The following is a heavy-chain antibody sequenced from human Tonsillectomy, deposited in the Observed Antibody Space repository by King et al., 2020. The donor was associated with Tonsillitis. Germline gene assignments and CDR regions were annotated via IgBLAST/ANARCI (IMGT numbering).Heavy chain of an antibody. Sequence: EVQLVQSGGGLVQPGGSLRLSCAASGFTFSDYSITWVRQAPDKGLEWVSYISSSSSAIYHADSVKGRFTISRDNARNSLHLQMNSLRAEDTALYYCARMNFDSSGHYRYFDYWGQGTPVTVSS. D-gene: IGHD3-22*01. CDR3: ARMNFDSSGHYRYFDY. CDR2: ISSSSSAI. J-gene: IGHJ4*02. V-gene: IGHV3-48*01. CDR1: GFTFSDYS.